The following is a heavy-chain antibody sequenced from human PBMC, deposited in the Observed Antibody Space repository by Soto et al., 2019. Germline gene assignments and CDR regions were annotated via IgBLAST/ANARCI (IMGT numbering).Heavy chain of an antibody. V-gene: IGHV3-23*01. CDR1: GFTFSSYA. CDR3: AKGIVVVVAALRYFDY. J-gene: IGHJ4*02. Sequence: EVQLLESGGGLVQPGGSLRLSCAASGFTFSSYAMSWVRQAPGKGLEWVSAISGSGGSTYYADSVKGRFTISRDNSKNGMYLQMNSLRAEDTAVYYCAKGIVVVVAALRYFDYWGQGTLVTVSS. CDR2: ISGSGGST. D-gene: IGHD2-15*01.